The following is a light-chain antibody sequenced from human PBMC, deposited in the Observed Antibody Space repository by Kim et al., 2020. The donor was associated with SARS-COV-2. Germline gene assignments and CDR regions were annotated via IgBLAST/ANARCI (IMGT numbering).Light chain of an antibody. CDR1: SSNIGNNY. J-gene: IGLJ3*02. CDR3: GTWDSSLSAGL. V-gene: IGLV1-51*01. CDR2: DNN. Sequence: QPVLTQPPSVSAAPGQKVTISCSGSSSNIGNNYVSWYQQLPGTAPKLLIYDNNKRPSGIPDRFSGSKSGTSATLGITGLQTGDEADYYCGTWDSSLSAGLFGGGTQLTVL.